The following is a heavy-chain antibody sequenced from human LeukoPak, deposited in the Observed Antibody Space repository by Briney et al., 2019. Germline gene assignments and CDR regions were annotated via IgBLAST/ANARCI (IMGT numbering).Heavy chain of an antibody. CDR1: GFXFDDYA. J-gene: IGHJ4*02. CDR3: ARSDYVWGSYRYYFDY. CDR2: ISWLFVSI. Sequence: LSCAXSGFXFDDYAMHWVRHAPGKGLEWVSGISWLFVSICYSHSVNAPFPISTDNAHNSLYLQMNSLRAEDMALYYCARSDYVWGSYRYYFDYWGQGTLVTVSS. V-gene: IGHV3-9*03. D-gene: IGHD3-16*02.